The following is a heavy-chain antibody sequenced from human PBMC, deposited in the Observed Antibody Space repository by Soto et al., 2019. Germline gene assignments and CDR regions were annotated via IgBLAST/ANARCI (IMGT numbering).Heavy chain of an antibody. D-gene: IGHD3-10*01. CDR1: GGSITNYD. V-gene: IGHV4-59*08. CDR2: SNYDGYA. CDR3: ARHGFGPLHGLVAV. J-gene: IGHJ6*02. Sequence: QVQLQESGPGLVKPSETLSLTCTVSGGSITNYDCSWFRQPPGQGLEWIGYSNYDGYAAYNLSLKRRVTLSMDAAKTKFSLMLKFVTATDTAVYYCARHGFGPLHGLVAVWGPGTTVLVSS.